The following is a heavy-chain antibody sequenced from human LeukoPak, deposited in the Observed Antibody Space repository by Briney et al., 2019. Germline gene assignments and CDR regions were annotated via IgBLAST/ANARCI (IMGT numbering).Heavy chain of an antibody. Sequence: GGSLKLSCAASGFTFSSNWMHWVRQVPGKGLVWVSRISGDGSTIDYADSVRARFTISRDNAKNTVYLEMNSLRAEDTAVYYCTRSVDYWGQGTLVTVSS. CDR2: ISGDGSTI. V-gene: IGHV3-74*01. CDR1: GFTFSSNW. J-gene: IGHJ4*02. CDR3: TRSVDY.